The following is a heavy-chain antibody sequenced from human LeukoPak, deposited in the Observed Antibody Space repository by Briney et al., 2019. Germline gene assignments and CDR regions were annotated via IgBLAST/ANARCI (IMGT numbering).Heavy chain of an antibody. J-gene: IGHJ5*02. CDR1: GFTFRSYA. Sequence: GGSLRLSCAASGFTFRSYAMGWGRQAPGKRLESVSGISGSGGTTYYTDSVRGRFTISRDNSKTTVYMQMKSLRVEDTAVYYCARVPSSASCYFCYCDPWGQGTLVTVSS. V-gene: IGHV3-23*01. D-gene: IGHD2-2*01. CDR2: ISGSGGTT. CDR3: ARVPSSASCYFCYCDP.